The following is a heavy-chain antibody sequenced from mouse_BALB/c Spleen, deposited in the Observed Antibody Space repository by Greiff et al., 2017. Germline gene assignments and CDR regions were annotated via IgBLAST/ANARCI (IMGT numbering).Heavy chain of an antibody. CDR2: IYPGNSDT. CDR3: TRRDYYGSSGNAMDY. Sequence: VQLQQSGTVLARPGASVKMSCKASGYTFTSYWMHWVKQRPGQGLEWIGAIYPGNSDTSYNQKFKGKAKLTAVTSTSTAYMELSSLTNEDSAVYYCTRRDYYGSSGNAMDYWGQGTSVTVSS. CDR1: GYTFTSYW. V-gene: IGHV1-5*01. J-gene: IGHJ4*01. D-gene: IGHD1-1*01.